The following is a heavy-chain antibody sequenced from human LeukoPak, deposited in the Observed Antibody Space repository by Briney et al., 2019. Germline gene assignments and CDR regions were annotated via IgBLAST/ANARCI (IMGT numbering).Heavy chain of an antibody. V-gene: IGHV1-46*01. J-gene: IGHJ5*02. CDR3: ARVSMVRGAHNWFDP. Sequence: ASVKVSCKASGYTFTSYYMHWVRQAPGQGLEWMGIINPSGGSTSYAQKFQGRVTMTRDTSTSTVYMELSSLRSEDTAVYYCARVSMVRGAHNWFDPWGQGTLVTVSS. D-gene: IGHD3-10*01. CDR1: GYTFTSYY. CDR2: INPSGGST.